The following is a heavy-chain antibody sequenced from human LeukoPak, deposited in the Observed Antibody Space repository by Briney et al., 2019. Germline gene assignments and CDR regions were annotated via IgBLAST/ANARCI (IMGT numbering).Heavy chain of an antibody. J-gene: IGHJ4*02. CDR2: IKSDGNT. Sequence: GGSLRLSCAASGFTFSSYWMHWVRQAPGKGLVWVSRIKSDGNTNYADSVKGRFTISRDSAKNSLYLQMNSLRAEDTAVYYCARGGSYYYDSSGYYPLDYWGQGTLVTVSS. CDR1: GFTFSSYW. D-gene: IGHD3-22*01. CDR3: ARGGSYYYDSSGYYPLDY. V-gene: IGHV3-74*01.